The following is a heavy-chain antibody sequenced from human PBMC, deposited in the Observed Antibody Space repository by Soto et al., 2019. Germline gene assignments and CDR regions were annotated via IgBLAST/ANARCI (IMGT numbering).Heavy chain of an antibody. D-gene: IGHD3-3*01. CDR2: IYWDDDK. CDR1: GFSLTTSGVG. V-gene: IGHV2-5*02. J-gene: IGHJ4*02. Sequence: QITLNESGPPVVRPTETLTLTCRFSGFSLTTSGVGVGWVRQSPGKAPEWLALIYWDDDKRYSESLKSRLTLTKDTSKNPVVLTVANLDPTDTATYYCAPRVLRTVFGLVTTTAIYFDFWGQGTPVAVSS. CDR3: APRVLRTVFGLVTTTAIYFDF.